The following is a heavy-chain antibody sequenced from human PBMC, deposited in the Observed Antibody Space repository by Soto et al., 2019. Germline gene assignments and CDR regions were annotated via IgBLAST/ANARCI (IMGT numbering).Heavy chain of an antibody. J-gene: IGHJ4*02. CDR3: AKAGFSSSWSPTYFDY. Sequence: EVQLLESGGSLVQPGGSLRLSCAASGFTFTSYAMNWVRLAPGKGLEWVSAISGTGYNTYYADSVKGRFTISRDNTKNTLYLQMNSLRAEDTAVYYCAKAGFSSSWSPTYFDYWGQGTLVTVSS. CDR1: GFTFTSYA. D-gene: IGHD6-13*01. V-gene: IGHV3-23*01. CDR2: ISGTGYNT.